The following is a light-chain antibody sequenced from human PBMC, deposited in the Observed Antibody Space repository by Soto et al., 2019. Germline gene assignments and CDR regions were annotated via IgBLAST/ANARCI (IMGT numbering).Light chain of an antibody. CDR1: QSVSSN. CDR2: DAS. Sequence: EIVLTQSPATLSVSPGERATLSCRASQSVSSNLAWYQQKPGQAPRLLIYDASTRATGIPARFSGSGSGTDFTLTISSLQSEDFAVYYCQQYNNWPHTFGGGTKLEIK. CDR3: QQYNNWPHT. J-gene: IGKJ4*01. V-gene: IGKV3-15*01.